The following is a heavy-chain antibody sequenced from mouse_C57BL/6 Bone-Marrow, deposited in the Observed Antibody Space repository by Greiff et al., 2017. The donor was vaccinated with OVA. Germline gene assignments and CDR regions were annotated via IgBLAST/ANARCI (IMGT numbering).Heavy chain of an antibody. Sequence: VQLQQSGAELVKPGASVKLSCTASGFNIKDYYMHWVKQRTEQGLEWIGRIDPEDGETKYDPKFQGKATITADTSSNTAYLQHSSLTSEETSVFYFSTIYYGNHYAMDYWGQGTSVTVSS. CDR1: GFNIKDYY. V-gene: IGHV14-2*01. CDR2: IDPEDGET. CDR3: STIYYGNHYAMDY. J-gene: IGHJ4*01. D-gene: IGHD2-1*01.